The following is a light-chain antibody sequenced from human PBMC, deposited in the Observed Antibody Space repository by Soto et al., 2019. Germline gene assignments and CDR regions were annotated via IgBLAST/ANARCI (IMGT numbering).Light chain of an antibody. Sequence: DVQMTQSPSSLSASVGDRVTITCRASQGISSFLAWYQQIPGKVPKLLIYSASTLQSGVPSRFSGSGSGTDFTLTISCLQSEDFATYYCQQYYSFPWTFGQGTKVDIK. CDR2: SAS. CDR3: QQYYSFPWT. V-gene: IGKV1-27*01. CDR1: QGISSF. J-gene: IGKJ1*01.